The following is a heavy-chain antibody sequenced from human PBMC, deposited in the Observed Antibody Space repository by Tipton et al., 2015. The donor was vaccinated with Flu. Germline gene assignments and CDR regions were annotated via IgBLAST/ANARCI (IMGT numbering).Heavy chain of an antibody. D-gene: IGHD7-27*01. Sequence: TLSLTCAVYGGSFRGYYWSWIRQPPGKGLEWIGEINHSGSTNYNPSLKSRVTISADTSKKQFSLKLNSVTAADTAVYFCATKFANWGVWEPRDYWGQGTLVTVS. J-gene: IGHJ4*02. CDR2: INHSGST. V-gene: IGHV4-34*01. CDR3: ATKFANWGVWEPRDY. CDR1: GGSFRGYY.